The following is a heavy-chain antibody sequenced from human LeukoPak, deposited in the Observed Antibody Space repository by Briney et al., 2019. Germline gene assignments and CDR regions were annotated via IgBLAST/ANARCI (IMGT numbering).Heavy chain of an antibody. CDR1: GFTFISYW. V-gene: IGHV3-7*01. CDR3: ARDLGY. D-gene: IGHD3-16*01. CDR2: IKQDGSEK. J-gene: IGHJ4*02. Sequence: GGSLRLSCAASGFTFISYWMSSVRHPPGKGLEWVANIKQDGSEKYYVDSVKGRFTISRDNAKNTLYLQMNSLRAEDTAVYYCARDLGYWGQGTLVTVSS.